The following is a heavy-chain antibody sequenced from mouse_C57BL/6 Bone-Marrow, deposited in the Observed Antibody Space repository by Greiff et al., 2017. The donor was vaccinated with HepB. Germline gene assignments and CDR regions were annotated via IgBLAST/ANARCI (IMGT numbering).Heavy chain of an antibody. CDR3: ARHSLLSRAMDD. V-gene: IGHV2-6-1*01. CDR1: GFSLTGYG. J-gene: IGHJ4*01. D-gene: IGHD2-10*01. CDR2: IWSDGST. Sequence: VHLVESGPGLVAPSQSLSITCPVSGFSLTGYGVHWVRQPPGKGLEWLVVIWSDGSTTYNSALKSRLSISKDNSKSQVFLKMNSLQTDDTAMYYCARHSLLSRAMDDWGQGTSVTVSS.